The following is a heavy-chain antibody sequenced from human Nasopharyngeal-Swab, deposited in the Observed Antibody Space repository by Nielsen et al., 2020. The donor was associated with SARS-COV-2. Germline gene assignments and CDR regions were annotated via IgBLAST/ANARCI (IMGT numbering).Heavy chain of an antibody. CDR3: ARDESWGGAYYYYAMDV. D-gene: IGHD2-21*01. Sequence: GGSLTLSCAASGFTFSSYSMNCVRQAPGQGLEWVSSISDSSSHTYYAESATGRFTISRDNAKHSLFLQMDSLRAEDTAVYYCARDESWGGAYYYYAMDVWGQGTTVTVSS. J-gene: IGHJ6*02. CDR2: ISDSSSHT. V-gene: IGHV3-21*01. CDR1: GFTFSSYS.